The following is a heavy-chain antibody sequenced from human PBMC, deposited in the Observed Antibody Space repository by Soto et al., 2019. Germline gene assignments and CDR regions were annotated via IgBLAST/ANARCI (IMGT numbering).Heavy chain of an antibody. CDR1: GLILRRSW. J-gene: IGHJ4*02. Sequence: GGARRLSCEGSGLILRRSWKSLCRQAPGKGLEWVADINPIGSQILYVASVMGRFTVSRDNAKKSLFLQMNSLRVEDTAFYYCASDHAWGSLAYWGLGTLVTVSS. D-gene: IGHD7-27*01. CDR2: INPIGSQI. CDR3: ASDHAWGSLAY. V-gene: IGHV3-7*01.